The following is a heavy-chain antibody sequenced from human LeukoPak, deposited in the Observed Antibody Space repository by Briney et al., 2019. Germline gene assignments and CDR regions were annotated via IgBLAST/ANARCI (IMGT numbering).Heavy chain of an antibody. CDR1: GFTFSSYS. J-gene: IGHJ4*02. D-gene: IGHD3-9*01. Sequence: GGSLRLSCAASGFTFSSYSMNWVRQAPGKGLEWVSYISSSSSTIYYADSVKGRFTISRDNAKNSLYLQMNSLRAEDTAVYYCARDDNYDILTGYSRGSFDYWGQGTLVTVSS. V-gene: IGHV3-48*04. CDR2: ISSSSSTI. CDR3: ARDDNYDILTGYSRGSFDY.